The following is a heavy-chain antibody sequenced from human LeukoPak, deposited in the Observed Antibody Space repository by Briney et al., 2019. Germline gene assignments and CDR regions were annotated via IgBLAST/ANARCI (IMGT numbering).Heavy chain of an antibody. Sequence: SETLSLTCTVSGYSISSGYYWGWIRQPPGKGLEWIGSIYHSGSTYYNPSLKSRVTISVDTSKNQFSLKLSSVTAADTAVYYCARHPTVSSGWFRGMWYFDYWGQGTLVTVSS. CDR3: ARHPTVSSGWFRGMWYFDY. J-gene: IGHJ4*02. CDR1: GYSISSGYY. V-gene: IGHV4-38-2*02. D-gene: IGHD6-19*01. CDR2: IYHSGST.